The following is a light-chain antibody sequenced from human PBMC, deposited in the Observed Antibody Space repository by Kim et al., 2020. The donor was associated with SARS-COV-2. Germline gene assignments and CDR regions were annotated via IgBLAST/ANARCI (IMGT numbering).Light chain of an antibody. CDR2: GAS. J-gene: IGKJ5*01. V-gene: IGKV1-17*01. CDR1: QDIRND. Sequence: ASVGEGGTNTCRSSQDIRNDLGWYQQNPGRAPKRLIYGASSLQSGVPSRFSGSGSGTEFTLTISSLQPEDFATYFCLQHNTYPITFGQGTRLEIK. CDR3: LQHNTYPIT.